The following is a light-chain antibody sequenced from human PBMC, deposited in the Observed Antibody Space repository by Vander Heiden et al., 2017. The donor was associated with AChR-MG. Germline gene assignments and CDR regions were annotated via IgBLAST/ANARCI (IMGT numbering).Light chain of an antibody. Sequence: DIQMTQSPSTLSASVGDRVTITCRASQSISDWLAWYQQKPGKAPKLLIYKASSLEGGVPSRFSGSGSGTEFTLTISSLQPDDFATYYCQQDNSYWTFGQGTKVEIK. CDR3: QQDNSYWT. CDR1: QSISDW. J-gene: IGKJ1*01. CDR2: KAS. V-gene: IGKV1-5*03.